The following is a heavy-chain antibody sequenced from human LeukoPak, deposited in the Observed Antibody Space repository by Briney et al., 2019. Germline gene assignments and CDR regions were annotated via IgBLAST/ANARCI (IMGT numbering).Heavy chain of an antibody. J-gene: IGHJ6*02. CDR1: GFTFSDYY. CDR3: ARDARIPRPYGMDV. CDR2: ISSSGSTI. V-gene: IGHV3-11*04. Sequence: TGGSLRLSCAASGFTFSDYYMSWIRQAPGKGLEWVSYISSSGSTIYYADSVKGRFTISRDNAKNSLYLQMNSLRAEDTAVYYCARDARIPRPYGMDVWGQGTTVTVSS.